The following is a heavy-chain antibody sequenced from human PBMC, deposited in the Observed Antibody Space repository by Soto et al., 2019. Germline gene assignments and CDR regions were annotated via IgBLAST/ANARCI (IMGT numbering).Heavy chain of an antibody. Sequence: QVQLVQSGAEVKKPGSSVKVSCKASGGTFSSYAISWVRQAPGQGLEWMGGIIPISGTANYAQKFQGRVTITADESTSRAYMEVSSLRSEDTAVYYCARSQGSSTSLEIYYYYYYGMDVWGQGTTVTVSS. CDR3: ARSQGSSTSLEIYYYYYYGMDV. D-gene: IGHD2-2*01. CDR2: IIPISGTA. CDR1: GGTFSSYA. J-gene: IGHJ6*02. V-gene: IGHV1-69*01.